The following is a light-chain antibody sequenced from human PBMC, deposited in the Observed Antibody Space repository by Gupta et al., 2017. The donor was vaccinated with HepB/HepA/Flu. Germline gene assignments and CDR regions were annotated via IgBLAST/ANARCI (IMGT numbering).Light chain of an antibody. CDR2: YND. Sequence: HSVLTQSTSLSGTPAQTVTHSCSRSSSNVGRNNVNWYQQLPGTAPKLLIYYNDERPSGVPDRISGSKSGTSASLAISGLQSEDEADYYCGAWDTSLNVVVFGGGTKLTVL. V-gene: IGLV1-44*01. J-gene: IGLJ2*01. CDR3: GAWDTSLNVVV. CDR1: SSNVGRNN.